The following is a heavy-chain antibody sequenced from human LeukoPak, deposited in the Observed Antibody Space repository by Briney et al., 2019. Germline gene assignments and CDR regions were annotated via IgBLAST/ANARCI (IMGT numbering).Heavy chain of an antibody. CDR1: GGSISSSNW. D-gene: IGHD2-15*01. CDR2: IYHSGST. CDR3: AIGYCSGGSCYRFY. V-gene: IGHV4-4*02. J-gene: IGHJ4*02. Sequence: NPSETLSLTCAVSGGSISSSNWWSWVRQPPGKGLEWIGEIYHSGSTNYNPPLKSRVTISVDKSKNQFSLKLSSVTAADTAVYYCAIGYCSGGSCYRFYWGQGTLVTVSS.